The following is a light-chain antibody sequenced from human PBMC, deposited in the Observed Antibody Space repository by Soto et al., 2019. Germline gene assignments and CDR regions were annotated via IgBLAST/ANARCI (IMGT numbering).Light chain of an antibody. V-gene: IGKV3D-15*01. CDR1: QSVSGN. CDR3: QQYNNWPPT. Sequence: EIVMTQSPATLSVSPGERATLSCRASQSVSGNLAWYQQKPGQAPRLLIYGASTRATGIPARFSSSGSGTDFTLTISSLQSEDFAVYYCQQYNNWPPTFGQGTKVEIK. CDR2: GAS. J-gene: IGKJ1*01.